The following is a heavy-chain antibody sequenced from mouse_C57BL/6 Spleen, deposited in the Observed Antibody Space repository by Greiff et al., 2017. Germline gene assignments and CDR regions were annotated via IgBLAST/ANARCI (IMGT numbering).Heavy chain of an antibody. J-gene: IGHJ2*01. V-gene: IGHV1-18*01. Sequence: EVQLQQSGPELVKPGASVKIPCKASGYTFTDYNMDWVKQSHGKSLEWIGDINPNNGGTIYNQKFKGKATLTVDKSSSTAYMELRSLTSEDTAVYYCARWGGGLDYWGQGTTLTVSS. CDR2: INPNNGGT. CDR1: GYTFTDYN. D-gene: IGHD1-1*02. CDR3: ARWGGGLDY.